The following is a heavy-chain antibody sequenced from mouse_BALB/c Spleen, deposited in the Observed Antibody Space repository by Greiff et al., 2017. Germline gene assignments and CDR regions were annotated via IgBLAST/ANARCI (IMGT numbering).Heavy chain of an antibody. J-gene: IGHJ3*01. Sequence: EVNLVESGGGLVKPGGSLKLSCAASGFAFSSYDMSWVRQTPEKRLEWVAYISSGGGSTYYPDTVKGRFTISRDNAKNTLYLQMSSLKSEDTAMYYCARGVWDWFAYWGQGTLVTVSA. D-gene: IGHD4-1*01. CDR1: GFAFSSYD. CDR2: ISSGGGST. V-gene: IGHV5-12-1*01. CDR3: ARGVWDWFAY.